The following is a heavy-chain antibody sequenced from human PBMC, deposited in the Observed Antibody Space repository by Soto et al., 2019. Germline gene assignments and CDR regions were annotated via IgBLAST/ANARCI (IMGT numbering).Heavy chain of an antibody. CDR1: GDSVSSNSAA. CDR3: AREGFLRPHGTGFFDY. Sequence: SQTLSLTCAISGDSVSSNSAAWNWIRQSPSRGLEWLGRTYYRSKWYNDYAVSVKSRITINPDTSKNQFSLQLNSVTPEDTAVYYCAREGFLRPHGTGFFDYWGQGTLVTVSS. V-gene: IGHV6-1*01. D-gene: IGHD1-1*01. J-gene: IGHJ4*02. CDR2: TYYRSKWYN.